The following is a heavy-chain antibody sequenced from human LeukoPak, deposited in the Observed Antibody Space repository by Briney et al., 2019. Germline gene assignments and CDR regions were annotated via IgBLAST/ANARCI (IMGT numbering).Heavy chain of an antibody. V-gene: IGHV1-69*05. CDR2: IMPIFGTA. CDR1: GGTFSSYA. J-gene: IGHJ4*02. CDR3: ATSLRYELGY. D-gene: IGHD3-9*01. Sequence: GSSVKVSCKASGGTFSSYAISWVRQAPGQGLEWMGGIMPIFGTANYAQKFQGRVTITTDESTSTAYMELSSLRSEDTAVYYCATSLRYELGYWGQGTLVTVSS.